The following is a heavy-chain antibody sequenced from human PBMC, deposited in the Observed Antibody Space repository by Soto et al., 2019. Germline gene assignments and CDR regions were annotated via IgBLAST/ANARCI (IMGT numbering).Heavy chain of an antibody. J-gene: IGHJ4*02. V-gene: IGHV3-23*01. CDR3: AMTQSFGRGQQLC. CDR1: GFTFSSIA. CDR2: ISGSGANT. D-gene: IGHD6-13*01. Sequence: EVQLLESGGGLVQPGGSLRLSCAASGFTFSSIAMSWVRQAPGKGLEWVSAISGSGANTYYADSVMGRFTISRDTSKNTLYLEMNSLRAEETAIYYGAMTQSFGRGQQLCWGQGTLVTVSS.